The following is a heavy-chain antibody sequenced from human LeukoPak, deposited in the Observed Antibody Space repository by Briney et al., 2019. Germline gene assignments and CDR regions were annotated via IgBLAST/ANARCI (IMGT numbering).Heavy chain of an antibody. D-gene: IGHD3-22*01. CDR2: INHSGST. V-gene: IGHV4-34*01. Sequence: PSETLSLTCAVSGGSFSVYYWNWIRQPPGKGLEWIGEINHSGSTNYNPSLKSRVTISVDTSKNQFSLKLRSVTAADTAVYYCARRGYYDSSTTLSAFDIWGQGTMVTVSP. CDR1: GGSFSVYY. J-gene: IGHJ3*02. CDR3: ARRGYYDSSTTLSAFDI.